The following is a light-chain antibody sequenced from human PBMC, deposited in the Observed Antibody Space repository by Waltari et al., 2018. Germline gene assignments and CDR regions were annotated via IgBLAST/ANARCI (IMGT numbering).Light chain of an antibody. V-gene: IGKV3-20*01. CDR2: GAS. CDR3: QHYVRLPAT. Sequence: EIVLTQYPGTLSLSPGEGAPLSCRASQSVRWSLAWYQQKAGQAPRLPIYGASSRATGIPDRFSGSGSGTDFSLTISRLEPEDFAVYYCQHYVRLPATFGQGTKVEIK. J-gene: IGKJ1*01. CDR1: QSVRWS.